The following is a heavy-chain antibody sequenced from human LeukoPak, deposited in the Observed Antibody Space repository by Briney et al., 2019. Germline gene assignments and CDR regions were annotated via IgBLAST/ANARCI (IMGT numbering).Heavy chain of an antibody. Sequence: ASVKVSCKASGYTFTGYYMHWVRQAPGQGLEWMGWINPNSGGTNYAQKFQGRVTMTRDMSISTAYMELSRLRSDDTAVYYCARSDGYSGYDYEDYWGQGTLVTVSS. J-gene: IGHJ4*02. V-gene: IGHV1-2*02. CDR1: GYTFTGYY. CDR3: ARSDGYSGYDYEDY. CDR2: INPNSGGT. D-gene: IGHD5-12*01.